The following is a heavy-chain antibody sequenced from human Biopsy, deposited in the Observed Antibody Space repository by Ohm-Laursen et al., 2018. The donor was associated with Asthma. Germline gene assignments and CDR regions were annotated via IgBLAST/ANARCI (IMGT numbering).Heavy chain of an antibody. J-gene: IGHJ6*02. D-gene: IGHD6-19*01. CDR2: IMTVFGAT. V-gene: IGHV1-69*13. CDR3: VRCQVGYSSGWSLLLKKIYYSGMDV. Sequence: ASVKVSCKAPGGTFSNFAISWVRQAPGQGLEWLGGIMTVFGATNYAQKFQGRVTITADESTSTAYMEVTSLRSEDTAIYYCVRCQVGYSSGWSLLLKKIYYSGMDVWGQGTAVTVSS. CDR1: GGTFSNFA.